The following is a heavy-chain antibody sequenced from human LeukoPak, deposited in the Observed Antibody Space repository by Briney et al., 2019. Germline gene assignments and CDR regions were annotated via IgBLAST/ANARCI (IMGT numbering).Heavy chain of an antibody. CDR2: IWYDGSNK. D-gene: IGHD3-3*01. Sequence: GGSLRLSCAASGFTFSSYGMHWVRQAPGKGLEWVAVIWYDGSNKYYADSVKGRFTISRDNSKNTLYLQMNSLRAEDTAVYYCAKDGSIYYDFWSGPFDYWGQGTLVTVSS. J-gene: IGHJ4*02. CDR3: AKDGSIYYDFWSGPFDY. V-gene: IGHV3-33*06. CDR1: GFTFSSYG.